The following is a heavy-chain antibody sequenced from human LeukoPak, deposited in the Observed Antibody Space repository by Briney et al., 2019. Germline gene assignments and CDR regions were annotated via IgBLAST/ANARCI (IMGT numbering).Heavy chain of an antibody. V-gene: IGHV1-2*02. Sequence: GASVKVSCKASGYTFTGYYMHWVRQAPGQGLEWMGWINPNSGGTNYAQKFQGRVTMTRDTSISTAYMELSRLRSDDTAMYYCARNLWFGQLTDYHYMDVWGEGTTVIVSS. D-gene: IGHD3-10*01. J-gene: IGHJ6*03. CDR1: GYTFTGYY. CDR2: INPNSGGT. CDR3: ARNLWFGQLTDYHYMDV.